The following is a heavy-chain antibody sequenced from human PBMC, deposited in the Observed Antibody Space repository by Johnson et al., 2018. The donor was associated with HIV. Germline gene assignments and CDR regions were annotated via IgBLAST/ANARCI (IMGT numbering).Heavy chain of an antibody. Sequence: VQLVESGGGLVQPGGSLRLSCAASGFTFINYWMHWVRQAPGKGLVWVSRMNADGKTTTYADSVKGRFTISRDNVKNTLYLQMNSLRAEDTAVYYCARRGVGATTDAFDIWGQGTMVTVSS. CDR3: ARRGVGATTDAFDI. J-gene: IGHJ3*02. CDR2: MNADGKTT. D-gene: IGHD1-26*01. V-gene: IGHV3-74*02. CDR1: GFTFINYW.